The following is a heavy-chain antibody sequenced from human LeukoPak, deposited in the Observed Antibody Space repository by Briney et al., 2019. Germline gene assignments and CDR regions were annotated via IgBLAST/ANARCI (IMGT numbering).Heavy chain of an antibody. Sequence: ASVKVSCKVSGYTLTELSMHWVRQAPGKGLEWMGGFDPEDGETIYAQKFQGRVTMTEDTSTDTAYMELSSLRSGDTAVYYCATDDPTYYYDSSGYYPLYWGQGTLVTVSS. CDR1: GYTLTELS. CDR2: FDPEDGET. J-gene: IGHJ4*02. D-gene: IGHD3-22*01. V-gene: IGHV1-24*01. CDR3: ATDDPTYYYDSSGYYPLY.